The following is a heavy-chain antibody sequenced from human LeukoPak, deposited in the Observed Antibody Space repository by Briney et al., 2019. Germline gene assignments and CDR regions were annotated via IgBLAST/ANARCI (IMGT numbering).Heavy chain of an antibody. Sequence: ASVKVSCKAAGYTFTGYYMFWVRQAPGQGLEWMGRINPNSGGTNYAQKFQGRVTMTRDTSISTAYMELSRLRSDDTAVYYCARVRAGKTAAAGTLVYWGQGTLVTVSS. V-gene: IGHV1-2*06. D-gene: IGHD6-13*01. CDR3: ARVRAGKTAAAGTLVY. CDR1: GYTFTGYY. CDR2: INPNSGGT. J-gene: IGHJ4*02.